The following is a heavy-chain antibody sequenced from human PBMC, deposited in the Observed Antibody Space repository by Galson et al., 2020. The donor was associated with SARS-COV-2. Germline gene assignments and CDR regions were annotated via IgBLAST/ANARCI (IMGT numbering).Heavy chain of an antibody. Sequence: SETLSLTCTVSGGSISSGGYYWSWIRQHPGKGLEWIGYIYYSGSTYYNPSLKSRVTISVETSKNQFSLKLSSVTAADTAVYYCAREPLWSGYYTGWFDPWGQGTLVTVSS. CDR2: IYYSGST. V-gene: IGHV4-31*03. J-gene: IGHJ5*02. CDR1: GGSISSGGYY. D-gene: IGHD3-3*01. CDR3: AREPLWSGYYTGWFDP.